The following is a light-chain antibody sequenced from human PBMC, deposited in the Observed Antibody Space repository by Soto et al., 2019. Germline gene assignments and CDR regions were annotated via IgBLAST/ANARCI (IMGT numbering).Light chain of an antibody. CDR2: GAS. J-gene: IGKJ2*01. CDR3: QQYGSSQYT. CDR1: QSVNNNY. V-gene: IGKV3-20*01. Sequence: EIVLTQSPGTLSLSPGERANLSCRASQSVNNNYLAWYQQKSGQAPRLLIYGASSSATGIPDRFSGSGSGTDFTLTISRLEPEDFAVYCCQQYGSSQYTFGQGTKLEIK.